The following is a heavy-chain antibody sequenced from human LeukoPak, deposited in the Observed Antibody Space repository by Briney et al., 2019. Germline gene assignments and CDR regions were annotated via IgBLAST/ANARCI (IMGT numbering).Heavy chain of an antibody. V-gene: IGHV3-66*02. CDR1: GFTVSSNY. CDR3: ARATFWSGYQRDSWYMDV. CDR2: IYSGGST. Sequence: PGGSLRLSCAASGFTVSSNYITWVRQAPGKGLEWVSVIYSGGSTYYADSVKGRFTISRDNSENTLYLHMNSLRAEDTAVYYCARATFWSGYQRDSWYMDVWGKGTTVTVSS. J-gene: IGHJ6*03. D-gene: IGHD3-3*01.